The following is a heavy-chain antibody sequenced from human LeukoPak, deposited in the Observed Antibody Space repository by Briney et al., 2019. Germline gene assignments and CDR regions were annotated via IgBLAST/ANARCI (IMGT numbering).Heavy chain of an antibody. CDR1: GYSISSASY. CDR3: ARPISSQGYFGVVID. J-gene: IGHJ4*02. D-gene: IGHD3-3*01. Sequence: SETLSLTCAVSGYSISSASYWGWIRQPPGKGLEWIGNIYHSGSPYYNPSLKSRVTISVDTSKTQFSLKLSSVTAADTAVYYCARPISSQGYFGVVIDWGKGTLVTISS. CDR2: IYHSGSP. V-gene: IGHV4-38-2*01.